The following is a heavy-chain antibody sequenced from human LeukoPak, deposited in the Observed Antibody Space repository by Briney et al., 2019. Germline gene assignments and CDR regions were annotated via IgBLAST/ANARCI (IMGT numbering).Heavy chain of an antibody. Sequence: SETLSLTCAVYGGSFSGYYWSWIRQPPGKGLEWIGEINHSGSTNYNPSLKSRVTISVDTSKNQFSLKLSSVTAADTAVYYCARGTRSAGYSSGWYVSAYYYGMDVWGQGTTVTVSS. CDR3: ARGTRSAGYSSGWYVSAYYYGMDV. CDR2: INHSGST. CDR1: GGSFSGYY. J-gene: IGHJ6*02. V-gene: IGHV4-34*01. D-gene: IGHD6-19*01.